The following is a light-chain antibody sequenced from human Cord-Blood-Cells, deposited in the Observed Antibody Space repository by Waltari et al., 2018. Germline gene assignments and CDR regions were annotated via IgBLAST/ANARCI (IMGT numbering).Light chain of an antibody. J-gene: IGLJ3*02. V-gene: IGLV1-47*01. Sequence: QSVLTQPPSASGTPGQRVTISCSGSSSNIGSNYVYCYQQPPGTAPKLLIYRNNQRPSGVPDRFSGSKSGTSASLAISGLRSEDEADYYCAAWDDSLSGRVFGGGTKLTVL. CDR3: AAWDDSLSGRV. CDR1: SSNIGSNY. CDR2: RNN.